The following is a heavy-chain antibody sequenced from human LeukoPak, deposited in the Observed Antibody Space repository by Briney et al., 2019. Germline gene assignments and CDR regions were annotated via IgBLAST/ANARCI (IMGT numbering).Heavy chain of an antibody. Sequence: GASVKVSCKASGYTFTSYYMHWVRQAPGQGLEWMGIINPSGGSTSYAQKFQGRVTMTRDTSTSTVYMELSSLRSEDTAVYYCARADCSGGSCYRNWFDPWGQGTLVTVSS. CDR2: INPSGGST. V-gene: IGHV1-46*01. CDR1: GYTFTSYY. CDR3: ARADCSGGSCYRNWFDP. D-gene: IGHD2-15*01. J-gene: IGHJ5*02.